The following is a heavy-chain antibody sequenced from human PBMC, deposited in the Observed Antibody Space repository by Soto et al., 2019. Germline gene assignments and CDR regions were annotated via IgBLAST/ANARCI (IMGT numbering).Heavy chain of an antibody. D-gene: IGHD2-8*01. J-gene: IGHJ4*02. Sequence: SETLSLTCTVSGGSISSGDYYWSWIRQPPGKGLEWIGYIYYSGSTYYNPSLKSRVTVSVDTSKNQFSLKLSSVTAADTAVYYCARDPGRGVSYYFDYWGQGTLVTVSS. V-gene: IGHV4-30-4*01. CDR2: IYYSGST. CDR1: GGSISSGDYY. CDR3: ARDPGRGVSYYFDY.